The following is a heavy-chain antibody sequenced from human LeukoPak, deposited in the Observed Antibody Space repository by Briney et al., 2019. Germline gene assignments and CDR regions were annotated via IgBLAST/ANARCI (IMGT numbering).Heavy chain of an antibody. CDR2: IYYSGST. CDR3: ARERYYYDSSGYYYNWFDP. CDR1: GGSISSYY. V-gene: IGHV4-59*01. D-gene: IGHD3-22*01. J-gene: IGHJ5*02. Sequence: SETLSLTRTVSGGSISSYYWSWIRQPPGKGLEWIGYIYYSGSTNYNPSLKSRVTISVDTSKNQFSLKLSSVTAADTAVYYCARERYYYDSSGYYYNWFDPWGQGTLVTVSS.